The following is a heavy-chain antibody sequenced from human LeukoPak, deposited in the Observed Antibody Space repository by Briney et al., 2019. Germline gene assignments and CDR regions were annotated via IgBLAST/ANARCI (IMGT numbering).Heavy chain of an antibody. CDR2: ISSSTSNI. V-gene: IGHV3-48*01. Sequence: GGSLRLSCTGSGFIFNSYGINWVRQAPGKGLEWVAYISSSTSNIFYADSVKGRFTISRDHADDSVLLQMNSLRVEDAVLYFCARDGVMAETPFYFDSWGQGALVTVSS. D-gene: IGHD5-24*01. CDR1: GFIFNSYG. CDR3: ARDGVMAETPFYFDS. J-gene: IGHJ4*02.